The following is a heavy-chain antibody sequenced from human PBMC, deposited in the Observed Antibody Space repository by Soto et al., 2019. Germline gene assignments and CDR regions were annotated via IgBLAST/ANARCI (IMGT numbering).Heavy chain of an antibody. V-gene: IGHV3-23*01. Sequence: GGSLRLSCAASGFTFSSYAMSWVRQAPGKGLEWVSAISGSGGSTYYADSVKGRFTISRDNSKNTLYLQMNSLRAEDTAVYYCAKGATGLYYDILTGKGGFDYWGQGTLVTVSS. D-gene: IGHD3-9*01. J-gene: IGHJ4*02. CDR3: AKGATGLYYDILTGKGGFDY. CDR1: GFTFSSYA. CDR2: ISGSGGST.